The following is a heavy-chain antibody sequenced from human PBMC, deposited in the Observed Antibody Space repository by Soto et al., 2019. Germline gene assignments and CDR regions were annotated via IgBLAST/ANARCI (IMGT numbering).Heavy chain of an antibody. Sequence: PGGSLRLSCAASGFTFSGSAMHWVRQASGKGLEWVGRIRSKANNYATAYGASVKGRFTISRDNSKNTLYLQMNSLRAEDTAVYYCAKDGFLEWLPKGYYYYMDVWGKGTTVTVSS. CDR2: IRSKANNYAT. D-gene: IGHD3-3*01. CDR1: GFTFSGSA. V-gene: IGHV3-73*01. CDR3: AKDGFLEWLPKGYYYYMDV. J-gene: IGHJ6*03.